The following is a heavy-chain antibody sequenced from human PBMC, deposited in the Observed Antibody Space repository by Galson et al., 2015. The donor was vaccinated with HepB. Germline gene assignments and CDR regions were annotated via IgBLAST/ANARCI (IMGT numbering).Heavy chain of an antibody. CDR3: AREGLRGYYDSTGYFPFDY. CDR2: ISADNGNT. V-gene: IGHV1-18*01. J-gene: IGHJ4*02. D-gene: IGHD3-22*01. CDR1: GYFFTHFG. Sequence: SVKVSCKASGYFFTHFGINWVRQAPGQGLEWMGWISADNGNTKYAQKFQGGVTMTTDTSTSTAYVEVRSLRSDDTAVYYCAREGLRGYYDSTGYFPFDYWGQGSLVTVSS.